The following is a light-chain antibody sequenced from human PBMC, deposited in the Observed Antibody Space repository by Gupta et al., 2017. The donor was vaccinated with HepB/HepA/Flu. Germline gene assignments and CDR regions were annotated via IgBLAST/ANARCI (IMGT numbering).Light chain of an antibody. CDR2: AAY. J-gene: IGKJ2*01. CDR1: QSVNSRD. V-gene: IGKV3-20*01. CDR3: QLYSSSPPRYT. Sequence: EIVLTQSPGTLSLSPGERATLSCRVGQSVNSRDLAWYQQRRGQAPRVLIYAAYSRATGIPDRFSGSGSGTDFTLTISTLEPEDFAVYYGQLYSSSPPRYTFGQGTNLEI.